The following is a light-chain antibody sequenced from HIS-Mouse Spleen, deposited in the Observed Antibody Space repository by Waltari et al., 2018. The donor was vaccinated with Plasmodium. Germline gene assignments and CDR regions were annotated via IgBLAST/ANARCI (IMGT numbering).Light chain of an antibody. CDR3: QQRSNWYT. CDR2: DAS. J-gene: IGKJ2*01. Sequence: EIVLTQSPATLSLSPGERATLSCRASQSVSSYLACYQQKPGQAPRLLIYDASNRATGIPARFSGGGSGTDFTLTISSLEPEDFAVYYCQQRSNWYTFGQGTKLEIK. V-gene: IGKV3-11*01. CDR1: QSVSSY.